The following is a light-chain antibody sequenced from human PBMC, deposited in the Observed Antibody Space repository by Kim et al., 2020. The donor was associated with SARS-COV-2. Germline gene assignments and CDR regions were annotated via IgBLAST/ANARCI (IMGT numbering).Light chain of an antibody. J-gene: IGKJ4*01. CDR1: QTVNNY. CDR2: GAS. V-gene: IGKV3-20*01. Sequence: PGERATLSCRASQTVNNYLAWYQQKPGQAPRLLIYGASSRATGIPERFSGSGSGTDFTLTISRLEPEDFAVFYCQQYAGSPLSATFGGGTKV. CDR3: QQYAGSPLSAT.